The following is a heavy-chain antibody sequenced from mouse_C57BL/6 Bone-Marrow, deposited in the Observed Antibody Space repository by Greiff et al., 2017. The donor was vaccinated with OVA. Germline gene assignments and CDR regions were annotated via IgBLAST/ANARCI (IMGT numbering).Heavy chain of an antibody. V-gene: IGHV1-63*01. CDR1: GYTFTNYW. CDR2: IYPGGGYT. Sequence: QVQLQQSGAELVRPGTSVKMSCKASGYTFTNYWIGWAKQRPGHGLEWIGDIYPGGGYTNYNEKFKGKATLTADKSSSTAYMQFSSLTSEDSAIYYCARRGLLYYYAMDYWGQGTSVTVSS. CDR3: ARRGLLYYYAMDY. D-gene: IGHD2-3*01. J-gene: IGHJ4*01.